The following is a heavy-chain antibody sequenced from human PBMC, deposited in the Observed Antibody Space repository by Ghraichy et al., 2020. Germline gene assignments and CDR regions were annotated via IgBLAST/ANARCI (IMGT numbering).Heavy chain of an antibody. J-gene: IGHJ4*02. Sequence: ASVKVSCKASGYTFTSYGISWVRQAPGQGLEWMGWISAYNGNTNYAQKLQGRVTMTTDTSTSTAYMELRSLRSDDTAVYYCARSSRGVKLTGENPPYEDDYWGQGTLVTVSS. V-gene: IGHV1-18*04. CDR3: ARSSRGVKLTGENPPYEDDY. CDR2: ISAYNGNT. D-gene: IGHD7-27*01. CDR1: GYTFTSYG.